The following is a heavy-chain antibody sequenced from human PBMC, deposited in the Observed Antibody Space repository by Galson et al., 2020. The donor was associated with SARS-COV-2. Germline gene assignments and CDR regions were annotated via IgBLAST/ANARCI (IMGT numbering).Heavy chain of an antibody. V-gene: IGHV1-2*06. CDR3: ARDEEVFAFDI. CDR2: INPNSGGT. D-gene: IGHD3-10*01. Sequence: ASVNVSCKPSGYTFTVYYMHWVRQAPGQGLEWTGRINPNSGGTNYAQKFQGRVTMTRDTSISTAHMELGRLRSDDTAVYYRARDEEVFAFDIWDQGTKVSVAS. J-gene: IGHJ3*02. CDR1: GYTFTVYY.